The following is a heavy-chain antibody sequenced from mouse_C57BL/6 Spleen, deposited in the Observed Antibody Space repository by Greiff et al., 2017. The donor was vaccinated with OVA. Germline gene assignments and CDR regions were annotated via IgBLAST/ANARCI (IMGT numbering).Heavy chain of an antibody. CDR1: GFTFSSYG. CDR3: ARLTTVGATDYAMDY. Sequence: EVQVVESGGDLVKPGGSLKLSCAASGFTFSSYGMSWVRQTPDKRLEWVATISSGGSYTYYPDSVKGRFTISRDNAKNTLYLQVSSLKSEDTAMYYCARLTTVGATDYAMDYWGQGTSVTVSS. D-gene: IGHD1-1*01. CDR2: ISSGGSYT. V-gene: IGHV5-6*01. J-gene: IGHJ4*01.